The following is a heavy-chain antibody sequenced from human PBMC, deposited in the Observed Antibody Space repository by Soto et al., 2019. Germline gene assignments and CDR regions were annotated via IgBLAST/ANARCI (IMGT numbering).Heavy chain of an antibody. Sequence: LSCAASGFTFSSYGMHWVRQAPGKGLEWVAVISYDGSSKYYADSVKGRFTISRDNSKNTLYLQMNSLRAEDTAVYYCAKVDSNHYYGMDVWGQGTTVTVSS. V-gene: IGHV3-30*18. CDR3: AKVDSNHYYGMDV. J-gene: IGHJ6*02. CDR1: GFTFSSYG. CDR2: ISYDGSSK. D-gene: IGHD4-4*01.